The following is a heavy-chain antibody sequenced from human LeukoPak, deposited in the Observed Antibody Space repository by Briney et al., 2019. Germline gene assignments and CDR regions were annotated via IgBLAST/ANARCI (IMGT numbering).Heavy chain of an antibody. CDR1: GYSISSGFY. D-gene: IGHD6-13*01. V-gene: IGHV4-38-2*02. CDR2: IYHRGST. J-gene: IGHJ4*02. CDR3: ARGRWKQQPLKY. Sequence: PSETLSLTCTVSGYSISSGFYWGWIRQPPGKGLEWIGSIYHRGSTYYNPSLKSRVTISVDTSKNQFSLKLSSVTAADTAVYYCARGRWKQQPLKYWGQGTLVTVSS.